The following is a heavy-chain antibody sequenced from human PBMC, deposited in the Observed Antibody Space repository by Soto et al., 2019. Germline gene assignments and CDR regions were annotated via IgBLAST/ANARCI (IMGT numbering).Heavy chain of an antibody. V-gene: IGHV4-4*07. Sequence: QVHLQESGPGLVKPSETLSLNCTVSGGTMNSYYWPWIRHPAGKGLGWIGRIYSSGSTKYNPSLQSRVTMSLDTSKNQFSLRLTSVTAADTAVYYCARGQRFSDWFDPWGQGTLVTVSS. J-gene: IGHJ5*02. CDR2: IYSSGST. CDR3: ARGQRFSDWFDP. CDR1: GGTMNSYY. D-gene: IGHD3-3*01.